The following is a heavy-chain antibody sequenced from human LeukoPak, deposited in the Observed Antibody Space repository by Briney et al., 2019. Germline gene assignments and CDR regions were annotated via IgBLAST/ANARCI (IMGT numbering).Heavy chain of an antibody. CDR2: ISGSGGST. J-gene: IGHJ3*02. D-gene: IGHD6-19*01. V-gene: IGHV3-23*01. CDR3: AKDLVSIGSGRYWPDAFDI. Sequence: GGSLRLSCAASGFTFSSYGMSWVRQAPGKGLEWVSAISGSGGSTYYADSVKGRFIISRDNSKNTLYLQMNSLRAEDTAVYYCAKDLVSIGSGRYWPDAFDIWGQGTRVTVSS. CDR1: GFTFSSYG.